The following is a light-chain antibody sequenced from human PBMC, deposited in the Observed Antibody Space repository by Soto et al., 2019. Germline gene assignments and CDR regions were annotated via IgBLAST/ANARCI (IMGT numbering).Light chain of an antibody. CDR2: EVN. J-gene: IGLJ3*02. CDR1: SSDVGLYNL. Sequence: QSVLTQPASVSGSPGQSITISCTGTSSDVGLYNLDSWYQQLPGKAPKLIIYEVNERPSGISDRFSGSKSGNTASLTISGLQDEDEADYYCCSYVGSSILMFGGGTKVTVL. CDR3: CSYVGSSILM. V-gene: IGLV2-23*02.